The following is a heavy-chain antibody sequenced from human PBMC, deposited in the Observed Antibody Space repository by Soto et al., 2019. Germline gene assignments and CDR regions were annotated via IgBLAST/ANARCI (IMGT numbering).Heavy chain of an antibody. Sequence: QVQLVQSGAEVKKPGSSVKVTCKASGGTFSSYAISWVRQAPGQGLVWMGGIIPIFGTANYAQKFQGRVTITADESTSTAYMELSSLRSEDTAVYYFARDVREMATTYRLDYWGQGTLVTVSS. D-gene: IGHD5-12*01. CDR3: ARDVREMATTYRLDY. V-gene: IGHV1-69*01. J-gene: IGHJ4*02. CDR1: GGTFSSYA. CDR2: IIPIFGTA.